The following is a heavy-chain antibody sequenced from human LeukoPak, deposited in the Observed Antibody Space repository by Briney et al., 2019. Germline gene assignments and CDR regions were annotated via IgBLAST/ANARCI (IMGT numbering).Heavy chain of an antibody. CDR1: GGSISSSSYY. CDR2: IYYSGST. CDR3: ARVKAAAGPDY. D-gene: IGHD6-13*01. Sequence: PSETLSLTCTVSGGSISSSSYYWGWIRQPPGKGLEWIGSIYYSGSTYYNPSLKSRVTISVDTSKNQFSLKLSSVTAADTAVYYCARVKAAAGPDYWGQGTLVTVSS. V-gene: IGHV4-39*07. J-gene: IGHJ4*02.